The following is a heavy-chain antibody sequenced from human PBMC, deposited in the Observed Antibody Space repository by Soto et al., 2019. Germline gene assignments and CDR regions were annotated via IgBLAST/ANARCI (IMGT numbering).Heavy chain of an antibody. CDR2: IDPSDSYT. CDR1: GYSFTTYW. J-gene: IGHJ5*02. D-gene: IGHD2-15*01. V-gene: IGHV5-10-1*01. CDR3: ARFDIGALDP. Sequence: GESLKISCKGSGYSFTTYWISWVRQMPGKGLEWMGRIDPSDSYTNYSPSFQGHVTISADKSISTAYLQWSSLKASDTAMYYCARFDIGALDPWGQGTLVTVSS.